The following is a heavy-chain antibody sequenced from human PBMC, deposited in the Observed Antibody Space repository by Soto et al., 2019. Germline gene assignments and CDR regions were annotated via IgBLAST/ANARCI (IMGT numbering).Heavy chain of an antibody. CDR3: ATYYYGSGSYSYYYYYGMDV. J-gene: IGHJ6*02. D-gene: IGHD3-10*01. CDR1: GYTFTGYY. Sequence: EASVKVSCKASGYTFTGYYMHWVRQAPGQGLEWMGWINPNSGGTNYAQKFQGRVTMTRDTSISTAYMELSRLRSDDTAVYYCATYYYGSGSYSYYYYYGMDVWGQGTTVTVSS. V-gene: IGHV1-2*02. CDR2: INPNSGGT.